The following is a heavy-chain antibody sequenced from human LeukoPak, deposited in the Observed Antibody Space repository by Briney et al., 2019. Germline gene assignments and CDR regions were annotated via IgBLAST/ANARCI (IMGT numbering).Heavy chain of an antibody. J-gene: IGHJ3*02. Sequence: GASVKVSCKASGYNFRNYGIGWVRQAPRQGLEWRGWITAGNGNTNYAQKVQGRVTMTTDTSTSTAYMELRSLRSDDTAVYFCARDSARGYSYGYNAFDIWGQGTMVTVSS. V-gene: IGHV1-18*01. D-gene: IGHD5-18*01. CDR1: GYNFRNYG. CDR3: ARDSARGYSYGYNAFDI. CDR2: ITAGNGNT.